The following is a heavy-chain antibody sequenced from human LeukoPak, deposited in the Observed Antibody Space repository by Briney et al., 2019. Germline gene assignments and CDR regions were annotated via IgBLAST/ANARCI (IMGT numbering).Heavy chain of an antibody. V-gene: IGHV3-11*05. CDR1: GFPFSAYY. J-gene: IGHJ4*02. CDR3: AREDFFTPHS. CDR2: IGYSSDHL. D-gene: IGHD3/OR15-3a*01. Sequence: GGSLRLSCAASGFPFSAYYMTWIRQAPGKGLEWVTSIGFSSIGYSSDHLKYADSVKGRFTISRDNAKNSLFLQMDSLRAEDTAVYFCAREDFFTPHSWGQGTLVTVSS.